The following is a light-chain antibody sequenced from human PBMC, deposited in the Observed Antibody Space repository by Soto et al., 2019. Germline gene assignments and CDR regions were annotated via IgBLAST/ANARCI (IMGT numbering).Light chain of an antibody. CDR2: KAS. Sequence: DLQLTQSTSTMSGSVEARVTITCRASQTISSWLAWYQQKTGKAPKLLIYKASTLKSGVPSRFRGRGSGTEFTLTISSLQPDDFTTYDCQHYNSYSEAFGQGTQVDIK. CDR1: QTISSW. V-gene: IGKV1-5*03. J-gene: IGKJ1*01. CDR3: QHYNSYSEA.